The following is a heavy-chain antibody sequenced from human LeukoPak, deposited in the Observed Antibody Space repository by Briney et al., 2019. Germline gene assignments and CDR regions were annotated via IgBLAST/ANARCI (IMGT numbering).Heavy chain of an antibody. Sequence: PGRSLRLSCAASGFTFSSYSMNWVRQAPGKGLEWVSSISSSSSYIYYAESVKGRFTISRDNAKNSLYLQMNSLRAEDTAVYYCARSSYYDFWSGHYTGKWYFDCWGQGTLVTVSS. D-gene: IGHD3-3*01. J-gene: IGHJ4*02. V-gene: IGHV3-21*01. CDR2: ISSSSSYI. CDR1: GFTFSSYS. CDR3: ARSSYYDFWSGHYTGKWYFDC.